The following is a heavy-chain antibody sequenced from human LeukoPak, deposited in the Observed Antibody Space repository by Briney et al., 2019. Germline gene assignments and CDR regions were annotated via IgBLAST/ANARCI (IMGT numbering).Heavy chain of an antibody. D-gene: IGHD3-22*01. CDR2: IYYSGST. J-gene: IGHJ4*02. CDR3: ARHAERRYYDRPLDY. CDR1: GGTLSSRNSY. V-gene: IGHV4-39*01. Sequence: SETLSLTCIVSGGTLSSRNSYWGWIRQPPGKGLEWIGSIYYSGSTYYNPSLKSRVTISVDTSKNQFSLKLSSVTAADTAVYYCARHAERRYYDRPLDYWGQGTLVTVSS.